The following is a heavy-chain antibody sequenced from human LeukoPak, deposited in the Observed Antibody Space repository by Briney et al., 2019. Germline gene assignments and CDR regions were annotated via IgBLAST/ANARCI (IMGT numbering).Heavy chain of an antibody. J-gene: IGHJ6*02. V-gene: IGHV1-69*04. CDR1: GCTFSSYA. CDR2: IIPILGIA. CDR3: ERGTLTQTYGMDV. Sequence: SEKLSCKASGCTFSSYAISRVGQAPGQGLEWMRRIIPILGIANYAQKFQGRVTITADKSTSTAYMELSSLSCEDAAVYYCERGTLTQTYGMDVWGQGTTVTVSS. D-gene: IGHD2-21*02.